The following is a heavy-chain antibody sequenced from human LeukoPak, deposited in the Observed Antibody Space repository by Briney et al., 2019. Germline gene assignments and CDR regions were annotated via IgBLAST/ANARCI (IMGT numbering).Heavy chain of an antibody. J-gene: IGHJ4*02. CDR2: IKRDENEK. D-gene: IGHD5-12*01. CDR1: GFTLRSYW. V-gene: IGHV3-7*01. CDR3: ARQRVATVRKFDY. Sequence: GGSLRLSCAASGFTLRSYWMSWARLAPGKGLEWVANIKRDENEKYYVDSVKGRFTISRDNAKNSLYLQMNSLRAEDTAVYYCARQRVATVRKFDYWGQGTLVTVSS.